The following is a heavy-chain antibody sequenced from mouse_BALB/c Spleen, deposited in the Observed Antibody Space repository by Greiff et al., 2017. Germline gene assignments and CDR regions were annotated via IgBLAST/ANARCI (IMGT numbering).Heavy chain of an antibody. CDR3: ARFGNRYYFDY. CDR2: ISSGSSTI. J-gene: IGHJ2*01. CDR1: GFTFSSFG. D-gene: IGHD2-1*01. Sequence: EVHLVESGGGLVKPGGSLKLSCAASGFTFSSFGMHWVRQAPEKGLEWVAYISSGSSTIYYADTVKGRFTISRDNPKNTLFLQMTSLRSEDTAMYYCARFGNRYYFDYWGQGTTLTVSS. V-gene: IGHV5-17*02.